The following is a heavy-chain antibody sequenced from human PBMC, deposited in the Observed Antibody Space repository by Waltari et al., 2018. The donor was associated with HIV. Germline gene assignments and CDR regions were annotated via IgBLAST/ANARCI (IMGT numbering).Heavy chain of an antibody. CDR1: GGTFSNYA. J-gene: IGHJ4*02. V-gene: IGHV1-69*12. CDR3: ARGAGDSNSYYYVY. CDR2: IIPILGRA. D-gene: IGHD3-22*01. Sequence: QVQLVQSGAEVKKPGSSVKVSCKASGGTFSNYAISWVRQAPGQGLEWMGGIIPILGRANYAQKFQGRVTITADESTSTAYRELSRLRSEDTAVYYCARGAGDSNSYYYVYWGQGTLVTVSS.